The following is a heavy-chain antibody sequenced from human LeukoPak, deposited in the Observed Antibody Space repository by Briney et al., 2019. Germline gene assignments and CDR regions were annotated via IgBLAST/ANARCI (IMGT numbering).Heavy chain of an antibody. D-gene: IGHD4-23*01. J-gene: IGHJ4*02. Sequence: QPGGSLILSCVASGFSFSRNWMHWVRQAPGKGLVWVSRINSDGSSTSYADFVKGRFTISRDNAKNTLYLQMNSLRAEDTAVYYCAREGDGSNPFDYWGQGTLVTVSS. CDR2: INSDGSST. CDR3: AREGDGSNPFDY. CDR1: GFSFSRNW. V-gene: IGHV3-74*01.